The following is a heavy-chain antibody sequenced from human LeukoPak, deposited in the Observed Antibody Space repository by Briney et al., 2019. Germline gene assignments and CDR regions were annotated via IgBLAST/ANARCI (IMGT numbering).Heavy chain of an antibody. J-gene: IGHJ4*02. CDR2: ISGGGGST. D-gene: IGHD2/OR15-2a*01. Sequence: PGGSLRLSCTASGFTFSSYVLNWVRQAPGMGLEWVSGISGGGGSTYYADSVKGRFTISRDNSKNTLYLQMSSLRGEDTAVYYCARDVGGHSTRFDYWGQGTLVTVSS. CDR3: ARDVGGHSTRFDY. V-gene: IGHV3-23*01. CDR1: GFTFSSYV.